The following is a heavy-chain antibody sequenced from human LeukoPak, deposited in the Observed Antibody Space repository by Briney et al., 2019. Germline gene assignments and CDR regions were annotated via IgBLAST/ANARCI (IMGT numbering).Heavy chain of an antibody. Sequence: RASVKVSCKASGYTFTGYYMHWVRQAPGQGLEWMGWINPNSGGTNYAQKFQGWVTMTRDTSISTAYMELSRLRFDDTAVYYCARESYVYSRSPDDAFDIWGRGTLVTVSS. V-gene: IGHV1-2*04. CDR3: ARESYVYSRSPDDAFDI. J-gene: IGHJ3*02. D-gene: IGHD6-6*01. CDR2: INPNSGGT. CDR1: GYTFTGYY.